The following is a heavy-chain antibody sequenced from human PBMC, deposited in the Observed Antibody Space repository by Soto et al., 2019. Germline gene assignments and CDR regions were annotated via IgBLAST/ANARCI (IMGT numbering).Heavy chain of an antibody. Sequence: GASVKVSWKASGGTFSSYAISWVRQAPGQGLEWMGGIIPIFGTANYAQKFQGRVTITADESTSTAYMELSSLRSEDTAVYYCARDRSRIDYYYGMDVWGQGTTVTVSS. V-gene: IGHV1-69*13. CDR2: IIPIFGTA. CDR3: ARDRSRIDYYYGMDV. CDR1: GGTFSSYA. J-gene: IGHJ6*02. D-gene: IGHD2-15*01.